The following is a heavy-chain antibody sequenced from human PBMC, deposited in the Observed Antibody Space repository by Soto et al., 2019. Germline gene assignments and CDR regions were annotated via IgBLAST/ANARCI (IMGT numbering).Heavy chain of an antibody. V-gene: IGHV1-69*12. Sequence: QVQLVQSGAEVKKPGSSVKVSCKASGGTFSRYAISWVLQAPGQGLEWMGGIIPIFGTANYAQTFQARVTMTADDSKRIAYMELSRRRAEDTAGQYWARGRGTRMYSYDAMNVGAQGTSITVS. CDR3: ARGRGTRMYSYDAMNV. CDR2: IIPIFGTA. D-gene: IGHD1-26*01. CDR1: GGTFSRYA. J-gene: IGHJ6*02.